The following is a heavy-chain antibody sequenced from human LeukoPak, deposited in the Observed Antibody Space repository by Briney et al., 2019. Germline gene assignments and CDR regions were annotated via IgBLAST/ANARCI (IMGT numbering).Heavy chain of an antibody. CDR2: IKQDGSEK. D-gene: IGHD5-12*01. J-gene: IGHJ4*02. CDR1: GFTFSSYW. V-gene: IGHV3-7*03. Sequence: GGSLRLSCADSGFTFSSYWMSWVRQAPGKGVECVPNIKQDGSEKYYVDSVKGRFTISRDNSKNTLYLQMNSLRAEDTAVYYCASNGIVATIDFDYWGQGTLVTVSS. CDR3: ASNGIVATIDFDY.